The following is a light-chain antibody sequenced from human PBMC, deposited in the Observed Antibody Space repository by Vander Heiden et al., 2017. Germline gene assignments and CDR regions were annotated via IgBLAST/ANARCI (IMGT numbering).Light chain of an antibody. CDR1: SSNIGAGDD. V-gene: IGLV1-40*01. CDR3: QSYDSSLSGWV. Sequence: QSVLTPPPSASVAPWQRVTIACTGSSSNIGAGDDVHWYQQHPGTAPKLLIYGNSNRPAGVPDRFSGSKSGTSASLAITGLQAEDEADYYCQSYDSSLSGWVFGGGTKLTVL. CDR2: GNS. J-gene: IGLJ3*02.